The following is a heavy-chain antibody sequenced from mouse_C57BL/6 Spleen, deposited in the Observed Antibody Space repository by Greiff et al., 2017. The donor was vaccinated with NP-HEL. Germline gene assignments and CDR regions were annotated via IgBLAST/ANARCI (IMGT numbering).Heavy chain of an antibody. Sequence: VQLQQSGPELVKPGASVKISCKASGYTFTDYYMNWVKQSHGKSLEWIGDINPNNGGTSYNQKFKGKATLTVDKSSSTAYMELRSLTSEDSAVYYCALYYYGSSWDYYYYAMDYWGQGTSVTVSS. V-gene: IGHV1-26*01. CDR2: INPNNGGT. CDR3: ALYYYGSSWDYYYYAMDY. J-gene: IGHJ4*01. CDR1: GYTFTDYY. D-gene: IGHD1-1*01.